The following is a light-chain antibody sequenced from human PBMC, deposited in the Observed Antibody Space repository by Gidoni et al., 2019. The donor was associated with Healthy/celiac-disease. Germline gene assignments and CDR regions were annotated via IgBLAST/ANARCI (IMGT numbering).Light chain of an antibody. CDR3: QQYGSSCS. CDR2: GAS. J-gene: IGKJ2*04. Sequence: EIVLTQSPGTLALSTEESATLACRASQSVSSSYLAWYQQKPGQAPRLLIYGASSRATGIPDRFSGSGSGTDFTLTISSLEPDDFAVYYCQQYGSSCSFGQGTKLEIK. V-gene: IGKV3-20*01. CDR1: QSVSSSY.